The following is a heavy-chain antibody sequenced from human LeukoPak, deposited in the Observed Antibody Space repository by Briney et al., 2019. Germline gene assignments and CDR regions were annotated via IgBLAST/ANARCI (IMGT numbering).Heavy chain of an antibody. Sequence: QPGGSLRLSCAASGFIFSNYGMTWVRQAPGKGLEWVSSITGGGGTTYYADSVKGRFTISRDNSKNTLYLQMNSLRAEDTAVYYCAKFSGSGSYYNGFDYWGQGTLVTVSS. J-gene: IGHJ4*02. CDR2: ITGGGGTT. CDR1: GFIFSNYG. CDR3: AKFSGSGSYYNGFDY. D-gene: IGHD3-10*01. V-gene: IGHV3-23*01.